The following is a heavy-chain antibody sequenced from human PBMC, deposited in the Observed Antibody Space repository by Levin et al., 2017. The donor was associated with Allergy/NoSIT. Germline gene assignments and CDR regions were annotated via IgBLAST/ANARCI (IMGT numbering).Heavy chain of an antibody. D-gene: IGHD3-3*01. J-gene: IGHJ4*02. CDR2: ISGSGGKT. CDR1: GFTFNNYV. Sequence: ASVKVSCEASGFTFNNYVMSWVRQAPGKGLEWVSGISGSGGKTYYADSVKGSFTISRDSSKTTLSLLMNRLRAEDTAVYYCAKDRWFSESELLSSVFDSWGQGTLVTVSS. V-gene: IGHV3-23*01. CDR3: AKDRWFSESELLSSVFDS.